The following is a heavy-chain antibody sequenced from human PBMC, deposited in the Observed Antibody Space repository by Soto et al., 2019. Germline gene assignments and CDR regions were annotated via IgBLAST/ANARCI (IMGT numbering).Heavy chain of an antibody. CDR3: ARAPDIVLIRAYYYYGMDV. CDR1: GFTFSSYA. CDR2: ISYDGSNK. V-gene: IGHV3-30-3*01. Sequence: GGSLRLSCAASGFTFSSYAMHWVRQAPGKGLEWVAVISYDGSNKYYADSVKGRFTISRDNSKNTLYVQMNSLRPEDTAVYYCARAPDIVLIRAYYYYGMDVWGQGTTVTVSS. D-gene: IGHD2-8*01. J-gene: IGHJ6*02.